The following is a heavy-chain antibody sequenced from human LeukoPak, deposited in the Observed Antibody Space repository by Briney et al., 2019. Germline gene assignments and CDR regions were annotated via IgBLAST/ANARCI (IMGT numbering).Heavy chain of an antibody. Sequence: PSETLSLTCAVSGGSFSGYYWSWIRQPPGKGLEWIGEINHSGSTNYNPSLKSRVTISVDTSKNQFSLKLSSVTAADTAVYYCARVVVVVPAAIKGYAYYFDYWGQGTLVTVSS. CDR2: INHSGST. V-gene: IGHV4-34*01. CDR1: GGSFSGYY. CDR3: ARVVVVVPAAIKGYAYYFDY. D-gene: IGHD2-2*01. J-gene: IGHJ4*02.